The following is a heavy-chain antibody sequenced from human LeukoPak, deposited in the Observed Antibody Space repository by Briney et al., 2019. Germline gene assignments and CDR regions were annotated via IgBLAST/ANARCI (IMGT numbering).Heavy chain of an antibody. CDR3: ARTYCSSTNCYANYYYYYMDV. V-gene: IGHV1-2*02. CDR1: GYTFTGYY. D-gene: IGHD2-2*01. CDR2: INPNSGGT. J-gene: IGHJ6*03. Sequence: ASVKDSCKASGYTFTGYYMHWVRQAPGQGLEWMGWINPNSGGTNYAQKFQGRVTMARDTSISTAYMELSRLRSDDTAVYYCARTYCSSTNCYANYYYYYMDVWGKGTTVTVSS.